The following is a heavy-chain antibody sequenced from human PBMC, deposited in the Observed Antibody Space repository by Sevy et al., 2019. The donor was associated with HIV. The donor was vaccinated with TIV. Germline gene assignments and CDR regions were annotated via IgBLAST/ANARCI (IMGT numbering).Heavy chain of an antibody. Sequence: GGSLRLSCAASGFTFSDYYMSWIRQAPGKGLEWVSYISSSGSTIYYSDSVKGRFTISRDNAKNSLYLQMNSLRAEDTAVYYCARVQLWPKGPIDYWGQGTLVTFSS. J-gene: IGHJ4*02. D-gene: IGHD5-18*01. CDR1: GFTFSDYY. V-gene: IGHV3-11*01. CDR3: ARVQLWPKGPIDY. CDR2: ISSSGSTI.